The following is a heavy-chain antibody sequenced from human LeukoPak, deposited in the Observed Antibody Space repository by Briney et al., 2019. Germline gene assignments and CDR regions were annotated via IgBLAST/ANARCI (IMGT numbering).Heavy chain of an antibody. CDR2: IYYSGST. CDR1: GGSISSYY. V-gene: IGHV4-59*01. J-gene: IGHJ3*02. D-gene: IGHD5-18*01. Sequence: SETLSLTCTVSGGSISSYYWSWIRQPPGKGLEWIGYIYYSGSTNYNPSLKSRVTISVDTSKNQFSLKLSSVTAADTAVYYCARGASQIQLWFGNAFDIWGQGTMVTVSS. CDR3: ARGASQIQLWFGNAFDI.